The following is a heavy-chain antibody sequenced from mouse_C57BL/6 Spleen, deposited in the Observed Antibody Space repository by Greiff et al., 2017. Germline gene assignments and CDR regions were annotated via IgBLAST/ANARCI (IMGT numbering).Heavy chain of an antibody. CDR3: ARRGHYDAYAMDY. D-gene: IGHD2-4*01. CDR1: GYTFTSYD. CDR2: IYPRDGST. Sequence: QVQLQQSGPELVKPGASVKLSCKASGYTFTSYDINWVKQRPGQGLEWIGWIYPRDGSTKYNEKFKGKATLTVDTSSSTAYMELHSLTSEYSAVYFCARRGHYDAYAMDYWGQGTSVTVSS. V-gene: IGHV1-85*01. J-gene: IGHJ4*01.